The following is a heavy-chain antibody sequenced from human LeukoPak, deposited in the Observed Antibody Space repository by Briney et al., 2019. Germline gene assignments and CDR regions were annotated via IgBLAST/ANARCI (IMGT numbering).Heavy chain of an antibody. CDR1: GFTFSSYG. Sequence: PGGSLRLSCAASGFTFSSYGMSWVRQAPGKGLEWVSGITGSGASTHYADSVKGRFTISRDNSKNTLFLQMNRLRAEDTAIYYCAKSRRGGYDSLDYWGQGSLVTVSS. CDR2: ITGSGAST. D-gene: IGHD5-12*01. J-gene: IGHJ4*02. V-gene: IGHV3-23*01. CDR3: AKSRRGGYDSLDY.